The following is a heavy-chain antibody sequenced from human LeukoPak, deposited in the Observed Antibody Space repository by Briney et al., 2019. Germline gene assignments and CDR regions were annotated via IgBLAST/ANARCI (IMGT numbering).Heavy chain of an antibody. D-gene: IGHD6-13*01. Sequence: GGSLRLSCAASGFTFSSYSMNWVRQAPGKGLEWVSSISSSSNYIYYADSVKGRFTISRDNAKNSLYLQMSSLRAEDTAVYYCARGRSIAAAGYYYYMDVWGKGTTVTISS. CDR1: GFTFSSYS. CDR2: ISSSSNYI. J-gene: IGHJ6*03. V-gene: IGHV3-21*01. CDR3: ARGRSIAAAGYYYYMDV.